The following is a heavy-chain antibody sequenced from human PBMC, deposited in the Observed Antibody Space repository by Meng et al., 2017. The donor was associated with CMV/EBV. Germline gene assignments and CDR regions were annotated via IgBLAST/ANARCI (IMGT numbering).Heavy chain of an antibody. J-gene: IGHJ4*02. D-gene: IGHD6-19*01. CDR2: IYPGDSNT. CDR1: GYSFTSYW. Sequence: GESLKISCKGSGYSFTSYWIGRVRQMPGKGLEWMGIIYPGDSNTRYSPSFQGQVTISADKSISTAYLQWSSLKASDTAMYYCARASVSSGWFLFDYWGQGTLVTVSS. V-gene: IGHV5-51*01. CDR3: ARASVSSGWFLFDY.